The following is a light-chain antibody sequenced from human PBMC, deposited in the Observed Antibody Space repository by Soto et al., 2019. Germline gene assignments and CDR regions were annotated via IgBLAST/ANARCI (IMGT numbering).Light chain of an antibody. CDR1: QGISNL. V-gene: IGKV1-17*01. Sequence: DIQMTQSPSSLSASVGDRVTITCRASQGISNLLGWFQHKPGKAPKRLIYAASSLQGGVPSRLSGSGSGTEFTLPITGLQPEDFADYYCLQHNTYPYTFGQGTKLEIK. J-gene: IGKJ2*01. CDR3: LQHNTYPYT. CDR2: AAS.